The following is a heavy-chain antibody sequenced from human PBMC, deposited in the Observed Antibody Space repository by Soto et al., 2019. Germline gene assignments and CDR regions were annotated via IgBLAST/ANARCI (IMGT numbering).Heavy chain of an antibody. Sequence: EVQLLESGGGLVQPGGSLRLSCAASGFTFSSYAVSWVRQAPGKGPEWISSISGSSSYIYYADSVKGRFTISRDNAKNSLYLQMNSLRAEDTAVYYCAREGYYDFWSGYSYYGMDVWGQGTTVTVSS. CDR3: AREGYYDFWSGYSYYGMDV. V-gene: IGHV3-21*01. D-gene: IGHD3-3*01. CDR2: ISGSSSYI. CDR1: GFTFSSYA. J-gene: IGHJ6*02.